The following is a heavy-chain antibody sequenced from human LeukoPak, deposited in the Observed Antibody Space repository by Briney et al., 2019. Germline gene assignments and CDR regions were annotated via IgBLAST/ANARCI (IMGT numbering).Heavy chain of an antibody. D-gene: IGHD1-1*01. CDR1: GHSVSSNSAA. V-gene: IGHV6-1*01. Sequence: PSQTLSLTCAISGHSVSSNSAAWHWLRQSPSRGLEWLGRTYYRSKWYNDYAISVKSRITINPDTSKNQFSLQLNSVSPEDTAVYYCARGGWTSIWTWGQGTLVTVSS. CDR2: TYYRSKWYN. J-gene: IGHJ5*02. CDR3: ARGGWTSIWT.